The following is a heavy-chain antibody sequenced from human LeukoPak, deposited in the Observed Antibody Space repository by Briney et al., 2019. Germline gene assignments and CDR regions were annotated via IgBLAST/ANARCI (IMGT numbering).Heavy chain of an antibody. CDR1: GYTFTSYG. CDR2: ISAYNGNT. V-gene: IGHV1-18*01. D-gene: IGHD6-13*01. CDR3: ARESSISSSWLNWFDP. J-gene: IGHJ5*02. Sequence: GASVKVSCKASGYTFTSYGISWVRQAPGQGLEWMGWISAYNGNTNYAQKLQGRVTMTTDTSTSTAYMELRSLRSDDTAVYYCARESSISSSWLNWFDPWGQGTLVTVSS.